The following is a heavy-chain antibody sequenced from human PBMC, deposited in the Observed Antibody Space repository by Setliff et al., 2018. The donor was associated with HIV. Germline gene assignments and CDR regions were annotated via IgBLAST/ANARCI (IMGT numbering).Heavy chain of an antibody. CDR1: GYKFTDYF. CDR2: INPNNGAT. Sequence: GASVKVSCKTSGYKFTDYFMHWVRRAPGQGLEWVGRINPNNGATNYAQRFQGRVTITSDSSITTVHMDLSSLRSDDTAVYYCARDVAEMIVPLDDSWGQGTLVTVSS. D-gene: IGHD3-22*01. V-gene: IGHV1-2*06. J-gene: IGHJ4*02. CDR3: ARDVAEMIVPLDDS.